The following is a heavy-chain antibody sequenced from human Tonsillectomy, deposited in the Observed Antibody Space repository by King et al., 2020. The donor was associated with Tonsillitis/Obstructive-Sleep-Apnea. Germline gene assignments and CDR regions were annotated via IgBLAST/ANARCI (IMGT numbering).Heavy chain of an antibody. J-gene: IGHJ6*03. CDR3: AKEQYYSDSCGSTDYMDV. CDR2: ISYDGSNK. V-gene: IGHV3-30*18. Sequence: VQLVESGGGVVQPGRSLRLSCAASGFSFSSYGMHWVRQAPGKGLEWVAVISYDGSNKYYADSVKGRFTISRDNSKNTLYLQMNSLRAEDTAVYCCAKEQYYSDSCGSTDYMDVWGKGTTVTVSS. D-gene: IGHD3-22*01. CDR1: GFSFSSYG.